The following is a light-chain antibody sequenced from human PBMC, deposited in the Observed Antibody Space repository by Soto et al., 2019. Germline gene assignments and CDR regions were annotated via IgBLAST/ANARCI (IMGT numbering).Light chain of an antibody. J-gene: IGKJ4*01. CDR3: QQYTNWPLT. V-gene: IGKV3-15*01. Sequence: DTVMTQSPATLSVSPGERATLSCRASQSVSTNLAWYQQRPGQAPRLLIYGASTRDAGIPGTFSGSGSGTEFTLTISSLQSEDFAVYYCQQYTNWPLTVGGGTKVEIK. CDR2: GAS. CDR1: QSVSTN.